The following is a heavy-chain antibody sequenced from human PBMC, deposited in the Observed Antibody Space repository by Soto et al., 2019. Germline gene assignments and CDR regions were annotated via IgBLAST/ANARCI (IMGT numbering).Heavy chain of an antibody. CDR3: SRDSGWQTLNFDN. CDR1: DFDFSSYG. V-gene: IGHV3-30*03. CDR2: SSYDGRET. D-gene: IGHD3-10*01. J-gene: IGHJ4*02. Sequence: PGGSLRLSCAASDFDFSSYGIHWVRQAPGKGLEWVAASSYDGRETFYADSAKGRFTVSKEMSKNTAFLQMNALRHEDTAVYFCSRDSGWQTLNFDNWGQGTPVTVSS.